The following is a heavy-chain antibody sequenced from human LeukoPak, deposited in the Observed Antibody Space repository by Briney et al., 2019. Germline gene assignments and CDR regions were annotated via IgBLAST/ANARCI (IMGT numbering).Heavy chain of an antibody. V-gene: IGHV3-23*01. Sequence: GGSLRLSCAASGFTFNSYAMAWVRQAPEKGLEWVSSITDNGISTYYADSVKGRFTISRDNSKNTLFPQMNSLRAEDTAVYFCAKGLRGRYDYWGQGTLVTVSS. CDR2: ITDNGIST. D-gene: IGHD1-26*01. J-gene: IGHJ4*02. CDR3: AKGLRGRYDY. CDR1: GFTFNSYA.